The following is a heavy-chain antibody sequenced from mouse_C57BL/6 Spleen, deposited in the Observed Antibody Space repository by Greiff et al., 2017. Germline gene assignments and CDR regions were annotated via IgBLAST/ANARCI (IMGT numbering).Heavy chain of an antibody. J-gene: IGHJ4*01. CDR1: GFTFSSYG. D-gene: IGHD2-4*01. Sequence: EVQVVESGGDLVKPGGSLKLSCAASGFTFSSYGMSWVRQTPDKRLEWVATISSGGSYTYYPDSVKGRFTISRDNAKNTLYLQMSSLKSEDTAMYYCARHEDYDADYYAMDDWGQGTSVTVAS. V-gene: IGHV5-6*01. CDR3: ARHEDYDADYYAMDD. CDR2: ISSGGSYT.